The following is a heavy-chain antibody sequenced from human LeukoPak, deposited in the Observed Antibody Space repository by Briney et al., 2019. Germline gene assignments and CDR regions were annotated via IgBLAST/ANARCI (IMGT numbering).Heavy chain of an antibody. V-gene: IGHV3-23*01. CDR3: ARDLVRTVTDY. Sequence: PGGSLRLSCAASGFTFSHYGMSWVRQAPGKGLEWVAGFSGKGDTTYYAESVRGRFTISRDTSKNTLFLQMNSLRAEDTAVYYCARDLVRTVTDYWGQGTLVTVSS. D-gene: IGHD4-17*01. J-gene: IGHJ4*02. CDR2: FSGKGDTT. CDR1: GFTFSHYG.